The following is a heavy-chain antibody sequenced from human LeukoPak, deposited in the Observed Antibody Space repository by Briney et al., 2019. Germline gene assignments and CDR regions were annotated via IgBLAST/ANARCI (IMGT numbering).Heavy chain of an antibody. Sequence: ASVKVSCKASGYTFSSYDINWVRQATGQGLEWLGYMNPNSGNTRYAQKFQGRVTMTRDTSISTAYVELSSLRSDDTAVYDCARVGWGAVAGRENPYACYYMDVWGEGTTVTISS. CDR3: ARVGWGAVAGRENPYACYYMDV. D-gene: IGHD6-19*01. J-gene: IGHJ6*03. CDR2: MNPNSGNT. V-gene: IGHV1-8*01. CDR1: GYTFSSYD.